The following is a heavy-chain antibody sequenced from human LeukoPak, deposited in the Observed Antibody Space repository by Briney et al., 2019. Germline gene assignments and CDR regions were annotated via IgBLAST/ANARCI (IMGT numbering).Heavy chain of an antibody. CDR3: AREYDSSGSYSRQSDAFDI. J-gene: IGHJ3*02. CDR1: GFTFSTYW. CDR2: INTDGSST. Sequence: GGSLRLSCAASGFTFSTYWMHWVRQTPGKGLVWVSRINTDGSSTSYADSVKGRFSISRDNAKNTLYLQMNSLRAEDTAVYYCAREYDSSGSYSRQSDAFDIWGQGTMVTVSS. D-gene: IGHD3-22*01. V-gene: IGHV3-74*01.